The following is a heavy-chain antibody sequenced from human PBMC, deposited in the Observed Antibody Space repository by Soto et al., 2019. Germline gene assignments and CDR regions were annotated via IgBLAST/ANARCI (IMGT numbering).Heavy chain of an antibody. CDR1: GGSFSGYY. CDR3: ARSSVRGWSY. V-gene: IGHV4-34*01. J-gene: IGHJ4*02. Sequence: SETLSLTFAVYGGSFSGYYWTWIRQPPGKGLEWIGEITHSGSTNYNPSLKSRVTISVDTSKNQFSLNLNSVTAADTAVYYCARSSVRGWSYWGQGTLVTVSS. CDR2: ITHSGST. D-gene: IGHD3-10*02.